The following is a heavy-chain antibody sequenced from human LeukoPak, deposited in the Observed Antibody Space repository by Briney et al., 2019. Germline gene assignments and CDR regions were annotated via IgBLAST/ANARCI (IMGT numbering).Heavy chain of an antibody. CDR2: INHSGST. J-gene: IGHJ4*02. CDR1: GGSFSGYY. CDR3: ARAKGAYYYDSSGYYHDY. Sequence: SETLSLTCAVYGGSFSGYYWSWIRQPPGKGLEWIGEINHSGSTNYNPSLESRVTISVDTSKNQFSLKLSSVTAADTAVYYCARAKGAYYYDSSGYYHDYWGQGTLVTVSS. V-gene: IGHV4-34*01. D-gene: IGHD3-22*01.